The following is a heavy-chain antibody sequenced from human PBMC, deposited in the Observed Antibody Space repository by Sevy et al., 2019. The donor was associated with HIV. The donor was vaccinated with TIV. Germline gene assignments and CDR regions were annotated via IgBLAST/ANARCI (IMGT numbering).Heavy chain of an antibody. J-gene: IGHJ4*02. CDR3: ASRNGYSSSWYLDY. V-gene: IGHV3-21*01. CDR2: ISSSSSSI. CDR1: GFTFSSYS. D-gene: IGHD6-13*01. Sequence: GGSLRLSCAASGFTFSSYSMNWVRQAPGKGLEWVSSISSSSSSIYYADSVKGRFTISRDNAKNSLYLQMNSLRAEDTAVYYCASRNGYSSSWYLDYWGQGTLVTVSS.